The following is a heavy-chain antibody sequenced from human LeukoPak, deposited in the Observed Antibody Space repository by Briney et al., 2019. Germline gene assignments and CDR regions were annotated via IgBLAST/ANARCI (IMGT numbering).Heavy chain of an antibody. V-gene: IGHV3-74*01. D-gene: IGHD5-18*01. CDR3: GSDTVLGY. CDR1: GFTFSSYW. Sequence: PGGSLRLSCAASGFTFSSYWMHWVRQAPGKGLVWVSRINGDGSSTFYAGSVKGRFTISRDNAKNTVYLQMNSLRVEDTAVCYCGSDTVLGYWGQGTLVTASS. J-gene: IGHJ4*02. CDR2: INGDGSST.